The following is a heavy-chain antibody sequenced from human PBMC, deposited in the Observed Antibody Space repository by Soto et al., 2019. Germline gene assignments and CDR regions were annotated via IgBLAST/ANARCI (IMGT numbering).Heavy chain of an antibody. Sequence: SGPTLVNPKQTLILTCAFSGFSLSRKGMSVSWIRQPPGKALEFLPLLDWEEEKFYSPSLRTRLTVSKDTSKSQVVLTLTNVDPVDTATYYWTRSTNWNYEYYFDYWGQGTLVTVSS. CDR3: TRSTNWNYEYYFDY. V-gene: IGHV2-70*01. J-gene: IGHJ4*02. D-gene: IGHD1-7*01. CDR1: GFSLSRKGMS. CDR2: LDWEEEK.